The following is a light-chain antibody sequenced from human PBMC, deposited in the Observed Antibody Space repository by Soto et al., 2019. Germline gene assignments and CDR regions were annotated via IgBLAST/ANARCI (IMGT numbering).Light chain of an antibody. CDR2: AAS. Sequence: DLKMTKSPSSLSASVGARGTITCRASQSISSYLNWYQQKPGKAPKLLIYAASSLQSGVPSRFSGSGSGTDFTLTISSLQPEDFATFFCQQSYRTLITFGQGTRLEIK. J-gene: IGKJ5*01. CDR3: QQSYRTLIT. V-gene: IGKV1-39*01. CDR1: QSISSY.